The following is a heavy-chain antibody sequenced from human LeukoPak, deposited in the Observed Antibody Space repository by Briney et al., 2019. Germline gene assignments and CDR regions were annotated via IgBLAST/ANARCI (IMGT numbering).Heavy chain of an antibody. CDR3: ARSGSYDAFDI. Sequence: SETLSLTCAVSGGSISSGGYSWSWIRQPPGKGLEWIGYIYHSGSTYYNPSLKSRVTISVDRSKNQFSLKLSSVTAADTAVYYCARSGSYDAFDIWGQGTMVTVSS. D-gene: IGHD1-26*01. CDR1: GGSISSGGYS. V-gene: IGHV4-30-2*01. CDR2: IYHSGST. J-gene: IGHJ3*02.